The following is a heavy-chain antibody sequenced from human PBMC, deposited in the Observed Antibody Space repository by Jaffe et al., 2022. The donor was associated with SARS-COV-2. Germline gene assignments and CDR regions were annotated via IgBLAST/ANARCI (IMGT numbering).Heavy chain of an antibody. CDR1: GDSIGSSDW. J-gene: IGHJ5*02. CDR3: ARLLGVVKIVGRQRVRFDP. CDR2: ISHIGTV. Sequence: QVHLQESGPGLVKPSGTLSLTCDVSGDSIGSSDWWTWVRQSPGKGLEWIGEISHIGTVNPSPSLKGRITMSLDKSKNQFSLKVTSVTAADTAVYYCARLLGVVKIVGRQRVRFDPWGQGTLVIVSS. V-gene: IGHV4-4*02. D-gene: IGHD3-10*01.